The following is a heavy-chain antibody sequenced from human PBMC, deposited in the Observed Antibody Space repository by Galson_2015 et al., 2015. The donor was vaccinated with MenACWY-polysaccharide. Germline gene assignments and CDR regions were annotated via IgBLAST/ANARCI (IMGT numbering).Heavy chain of an antibody. CDR3: ARERGPFDAFDV. J-gene: IGHJ3*01. V-gene: IGHV3-33*01. CDR1: GFSLSTCG. Sequence: SLRLSCAVSGFSLSTCGMHWVRQAPGKGLEWLAVIWSNGINNYYSDSVRGRFTISRDDSKHSLLLQMNSLRVDDTAVYYCARERGPFDAFDVWGQGKRGTVAS. CDR2: IWSNGINN. D-gene: IGHD3-10*01.